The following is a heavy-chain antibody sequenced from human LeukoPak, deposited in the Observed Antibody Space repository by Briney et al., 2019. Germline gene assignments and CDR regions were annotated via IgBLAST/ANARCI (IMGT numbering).Heavy chain of an antibody. V-gene: IGHV4-38-2*02. J-gene: IGHJ3*02. D-gene: IGHD2-21*01. CDR2: IYHSGNT. Sequence: SETLSLTCTVSGYSINSGHYWGWIRQPPGKGLEWIGTIYHSGNTYYNPSLKSRVTISLDTSGNQFSLKLSSVTAADTAVYYCASGYCGGASQLGGVDMWGQGTMVTVSS. CDR3: ASGYCGGASQLGGVDM. CDR1: GYSINSGHY.